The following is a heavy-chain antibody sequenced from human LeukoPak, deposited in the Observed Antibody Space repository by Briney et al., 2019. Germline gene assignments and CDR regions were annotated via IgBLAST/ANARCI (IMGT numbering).Heavy chain of an antibody. D-gene: IGHD3-3*01. V-gene: IGHV4-34*01. CDR3: AREGFLEWSLFDY. CDR1: GGSFSGYY. J-gene: IGHJ4*02. CDR2: INHSGST. Sequence: SETLSLACAVYGGSFSGYYWSWLRQPPGKGLEWIGEINHSGSTNYNPSLKSRVTISVDTSKNQFSLKLSSVTAADTAVYYCAREGFLEWSLFDYWGQGTLVTVSS.